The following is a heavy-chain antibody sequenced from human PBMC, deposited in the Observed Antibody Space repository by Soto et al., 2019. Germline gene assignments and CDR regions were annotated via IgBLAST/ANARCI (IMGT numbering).Heavy chain of an antibody. V-gene: IGHV4-4*02. CDR1: GDSISSTNW. D-gene: IGHD2-2*01. J-gene: IGHJ5*02. Sequence: SETLSLTCAVSGDSISSTNWWNWVRQPPGKGLEWIGEIHHRGITNYNPSLKSRVTISVDKSKNQFSLKLNSVIAADTAVYYCARVRQGCSSTSCYFDPWGQGTLVTVSS. CDR3: ARVRQGCSSTSCYFDP. CDR2: IHHRGIT.